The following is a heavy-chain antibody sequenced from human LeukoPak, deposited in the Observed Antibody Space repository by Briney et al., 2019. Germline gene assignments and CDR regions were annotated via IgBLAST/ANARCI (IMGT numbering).Heavy chain of an antibody. Sequence: ASVKVSCKASGYTFTSYAMHWVRQAPGQRLEWMGWSNAGNGNTKYSQEFQGRVTMTTDTSTSTAYMELRSLRSDDTAVYYCARDRVVGTGMGDAFDIWGQGTMVTVSS. CDR2: SNAGNGNT. J-gene: IGHJ3*02. V-gene: IGHV1-3*02. D-gene: IGHD1-1*01. CDR3: ARDRVVGTGMGDAFDI. CDR1: GYTFTSYA.